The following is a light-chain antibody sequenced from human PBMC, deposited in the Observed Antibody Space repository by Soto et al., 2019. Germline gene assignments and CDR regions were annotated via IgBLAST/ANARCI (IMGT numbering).Light chain of an antibody. V-gene: IGKV1-5*03. CDR2: KAS. J-gene: IGKJ5*01. Sequence: DIQMTQSPSTLSASLGDRVTITCRASQSINSWLAWYQQKPGKAPKLLIYKASTLESGVPSRFSGSGSGTEFTLTISCLQPDDFATYYCQHYNSYPFITFGQGTRLEIK. CDR1: QSINSW. CDR3: QHYNSYPFIT.